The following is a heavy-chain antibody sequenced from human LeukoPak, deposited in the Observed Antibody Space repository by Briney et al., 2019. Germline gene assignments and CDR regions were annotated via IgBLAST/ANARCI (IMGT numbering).Heavy chain of an antibody. J-gene: IGHJ4*02. CDR3: ARGNNVLMVTGCFDY. Sequence: GGSLRLSCAASGFTFSNYDMHWVPQAPGKGLDWVAVISYDGNNKDFADSVKGRFTISRENSKNTLYLQMNSLRAEDTAVYYCARGNNVLMVTGCFDYWGQGTLVTVSS. CDR1: GFTFSNYD. D-gene: IGHD2-21*02. CDR2: ISYDGNNK. V-gene: IGHV3-30-3*01.